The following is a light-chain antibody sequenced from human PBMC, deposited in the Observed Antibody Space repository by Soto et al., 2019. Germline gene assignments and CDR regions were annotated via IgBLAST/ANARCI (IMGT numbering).Light chain of an antibody. CDR2: EVS. CDR3: CSYAGSSTFHV. J-gene: IGLJ1*01. CDR1: SSDVGSYNL. Sequence: QSALAQHASVSGSPGQSITISCTGTSSDVGSYNLVSWYQQHPGKAPKLMIYEVSKRPSGVSNRFSGSKSGNTASLTISGLQAEDEADYYCCSYAGSSTFHVFGTGTKVTVL. V-gene: IGLV2-23*02.